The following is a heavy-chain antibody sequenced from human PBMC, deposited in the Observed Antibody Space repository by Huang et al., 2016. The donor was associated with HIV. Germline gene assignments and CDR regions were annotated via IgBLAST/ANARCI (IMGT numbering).Heavy chain of an antibody. Sequence: LVESGGGVVQPGGSRRLSCAGSTATFNAYWMSWVRQGPGQGLEVVANIKQDGSEKYYMDSVEGRFNISRDNVKKLLFLEMNNLRVADTAVYYCATKASAMDIWGQGTTVIVSS. CDR2: IKQDGSEK. CDR1: TATFNAYW. CDR3: ATKASAMDI. D-gene: IGHD1-7*01. V-gene: IGHV3-7*01. J-gene: IGHJ6*02.